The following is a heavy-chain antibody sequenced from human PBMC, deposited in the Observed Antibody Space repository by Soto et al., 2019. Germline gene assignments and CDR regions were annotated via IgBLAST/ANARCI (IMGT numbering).Heavy chain of an antibody. CDR2: IYYSGGT. Sequence: QVQLQESGPGLVKPSETLSLTCTVSGGSISSYYWSWIRQPPGKGLEWIGYIYYSGGTNYNPSHKRRGTISVDSSKNHFSLKLSSVTAADTAVYYCARRYGGKLDYWGQGTLVTVSS. V-gene: IGHV4-59*08. D-gene: IGHD1-26*01. J-gene: IGHJ4*02. CDR1: GGSISSYY. CDR3: ARRYGGKLDY.